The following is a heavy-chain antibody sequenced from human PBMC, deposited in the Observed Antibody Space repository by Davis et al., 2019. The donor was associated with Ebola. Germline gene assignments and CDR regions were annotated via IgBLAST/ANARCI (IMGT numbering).Heavy chain of an antibody. CDR1: GGPFSGYY. Sequence: PSETLSLTCAVYGGPFSGYYWSWIRQSPGKGLEWIGEINHGGNTNYNLSLKSRVTISVDTSKNQFSLKVNSMTAADTAVYYCARVTVYCGSPNCIIYYHYGMDVWGQGTTVTVSS. CDR3: ARVTVYCGSPNCIIYYHYGMDV. CDR2: INHGGNT. J-gene: IGHJ6*02. V-gene: IGHV4-34*01. D-gene: IGHD2-2*01.